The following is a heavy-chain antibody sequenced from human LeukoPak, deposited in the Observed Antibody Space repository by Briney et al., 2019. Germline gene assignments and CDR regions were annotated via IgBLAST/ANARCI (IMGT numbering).Heavy chain of an antibody. V-gene: IGHV4-31*03. CDR2: IYYSGST. D-gene: IGHD3-22*01. CDR1: GGSISSGGYY. J-gene: IGHJ4*02. Sequence: SETLSLTCTVSGGSISSGGYYWSWIRQHPGKGLEWIGYIYYSGSTYYNPSLKSRVTISVYTSKNQFSLKLSSVTAADTAVYYCARTGDYYDSSGQDYWGQGTLVTVSS. CDR3: ARTGDYYDSSGQDY.